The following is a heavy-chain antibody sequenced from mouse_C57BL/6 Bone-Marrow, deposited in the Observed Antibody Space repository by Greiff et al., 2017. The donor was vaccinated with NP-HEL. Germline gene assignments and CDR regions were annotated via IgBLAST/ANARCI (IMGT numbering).Heavy chain of an antibody. Sequence: QVQLQQSGAELARPGASVKLSCKASGYTFTSYGISWVKQRTGQGLEWIGEIYPRSGNTYYNEKFKGKATLTADKSSSTAYMELRSLTSEDSAVYFCARSGEDYDGFAYWGQGTLVTVSA. D-gene: IGHD2-4*01. CDR2: IYPRSGNT. J-gene: IGHJ3*01. V-gene: IGHV1-81*01. CDR1: GYTFTSYG. CDR3: ARSGEDYDGFAY.